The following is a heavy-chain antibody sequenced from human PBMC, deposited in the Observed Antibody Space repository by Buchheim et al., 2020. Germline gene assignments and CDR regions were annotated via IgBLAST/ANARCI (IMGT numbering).Heavy chain of an antibody. CDR1: GFTFSSYA. V-gene: IGHV3-30-3*01. CDR2: ISYDGSNK. Sequence: QVQLVESGGGVVQPGRSLRLSCAASGFTFSSYAMHWVRQAPGKGLEWVAVISYDGSNKYYADSVKGRFTISRDNSKNTLYLQMNSLRAEDTAVYYCAREYSSGWYWGHWGQGTL. CDR3: AREYSSGWYWGH. D-gene: IGHD6-19*01. J-gene: IGHJ4*02.